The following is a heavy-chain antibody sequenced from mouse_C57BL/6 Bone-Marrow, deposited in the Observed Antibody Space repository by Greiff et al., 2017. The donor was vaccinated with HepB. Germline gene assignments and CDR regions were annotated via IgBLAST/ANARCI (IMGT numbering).Heavy chain of an antibody. D-gene: IGHD2-4*01. CDR2: ISNGGGST. CDR3: ARRDYPYAMDY. Sequence: EVQLVESGGGLVQPGGSLKLSCAASGFTFSDYYMYWVRQTPEKRLEWVAYISNGGGSTYYPDTVKGRFTISRDNAKNTLYLQMSRMKSEDTAMYYCARRDYPYAMDYWGQGTSVTVSS. CDR1: GFTFSDYY. J-gene: IGHJ4*01. V-gene: IGHV5-12*01.